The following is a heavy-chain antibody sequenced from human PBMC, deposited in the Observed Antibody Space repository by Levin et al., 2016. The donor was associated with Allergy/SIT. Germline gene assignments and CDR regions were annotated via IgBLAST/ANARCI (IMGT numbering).Heavy chain of an antibody. CDR2: INHSGST. CDR1: GGSFTNYY. J-gene: IGHJ4*02. V-gene: IGHV4-34*01. D-gene: IGHD3-22*01. Sequence: SETLSLTCAVSGGSFTNYYWSWIRQSPGKGLEWLGEINHSGSTNYNPSLKSRVTISVDTSKKQFSLSTSSVTAADTAVYYCARERVVINNYFDYWGQGTLVTVSS. CDR3: ARERVVINNYFDY.